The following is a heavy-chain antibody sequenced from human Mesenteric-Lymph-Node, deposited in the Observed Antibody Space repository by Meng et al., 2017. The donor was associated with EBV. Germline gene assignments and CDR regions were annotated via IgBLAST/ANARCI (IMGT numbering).Heavy chain of an antibody. V-gene: IGHV4-39*01. CDR1: GGSISSRSYY. D-gene: IGHD3-10*01. CDR3: VRHGDYYASGSYYYFHY. CDR2: IYYSGAT. J-gene: IGHJ4*02. Sequence: QRRLQGSGPGLVKPSETLSLTCAVSGGSISSRSYYWGGIRQPPGKGLEWIGTIYYSGATYYNPSLKSRVTISVDTSKNQFSLKLSSVTAADTAVYYCVRHGDYYASGSYYYFHYWGQGTLVTVSS.